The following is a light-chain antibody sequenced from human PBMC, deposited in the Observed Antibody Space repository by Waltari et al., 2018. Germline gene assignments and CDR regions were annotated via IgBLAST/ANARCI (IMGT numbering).Light chain of an antibody. CDR1: SHDVGGYNS. J-gene: IGLJ2*01. Sequence: QSALTQPASVSGSPGQSVTIFCAGTSHDVGGYNSVSWYQEHPGQAPRVSIYDVSDRPSGVSDRFSGSKSGNTASLTISGLQAEDEADYYCSSQSSNDVVLFGGGTKLTVL. V-gene: IGLV2-14*01. CDR3: SSQSSNDVVL. CDR2: DVS.